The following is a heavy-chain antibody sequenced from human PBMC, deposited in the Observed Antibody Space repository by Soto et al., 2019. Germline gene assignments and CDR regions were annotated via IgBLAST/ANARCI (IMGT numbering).Heavy chain of an antibody. Sequence: EVQLLESGGGLVQPGGSLRLSCAASGFTFSSYAMSWVRQAPGKGLEWVSAISGSGGSTYYADSVKGRFTISRDNSKNTLYLQMNSLRAEDTAVYYCAKEGQSMAARPDSSCYFDYWGQGSVVTVSS. J-gene: IGHJ4*02. CDR2: ISGSGGST. V-gene: IGHV3-23*01. CDR3: AKEGQSMAARPDSSCYFDY. CDR1: GFTFSSYA. D-gene: IGHD6-6*01.